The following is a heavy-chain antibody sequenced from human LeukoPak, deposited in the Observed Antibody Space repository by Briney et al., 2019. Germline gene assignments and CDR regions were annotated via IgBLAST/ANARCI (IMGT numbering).Heavy chain of an antibody. D-gene: IGHD6-13*01. V-gene: IGHV4-39*01. CDR3: AREPIAAAGTD. CDR2: IYYSGST. J-gene: IGHJ4*02. CDR1: GGSISSSSYY. Sequence: TSETLSLTRTVSGGSISSSSYYWGWIRQPPGKGLEWIGSIYYSGSTYYNPSLKSRVTISVDTSKNQFSLKLSSVTAADTAVYYCAREPIAAAGTDWGQGTLVTVSS.